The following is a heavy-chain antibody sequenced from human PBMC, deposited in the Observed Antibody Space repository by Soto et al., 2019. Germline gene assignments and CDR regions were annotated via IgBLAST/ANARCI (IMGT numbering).Heavy chain of an antibody. CDR1: EGTFSSYS. CDR3: ARDTVDLFGYIDF. CDR2: MIPLLGTA. V-gene: IGHV1-69*06. D-gene: IGHD6-25*01. J-gene: IGHJ6*02. Sequence: QEELVQSGGEVKKPGSSVNVSCKASEGTFSSYSITWVRQAPGQRLELMGEMIPLLGTANYAQKFQGRVTITGDKSTSTIYMGLSSLRSDDTAVYYCARDTVDLFGYIDFWGQVTTVTVSS.